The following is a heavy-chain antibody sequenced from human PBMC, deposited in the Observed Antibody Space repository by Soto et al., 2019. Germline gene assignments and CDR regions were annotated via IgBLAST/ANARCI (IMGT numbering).Heavy chain of an antibody. J-gene: IGHJ5*02. CDR3: ASPKIAFYNWFDP. Sequence: SETLSLTCAVSGGSIGSGGYSWSWIRQPPGKGLEWIGYIYYSGSTYYNPSLKSRVTISVDTSKNQFSLKLSSVTAADTAVYYCASPKIAFYNWFDPWGQGTLVTVSS. V-gene: IGHV4-30-2*03. CDR2: IYYSGST. D-gene: IGHD3-3*02. CDR1: GGSIGSGGYS.